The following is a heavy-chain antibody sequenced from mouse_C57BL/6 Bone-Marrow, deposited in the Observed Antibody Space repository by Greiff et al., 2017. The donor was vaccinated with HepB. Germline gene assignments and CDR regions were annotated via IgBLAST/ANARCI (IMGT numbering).Heavy chain of an antibody. CDR1: GYAFSSSW. V-gene: IGHV1-82*01. Sequence: QVQLQQSGPELVKPGASVKISCKASGYAFSSSWMNWVKQRPGKGLEWIGRIYPGDGDTNYNGKFKGKATLTADKSSSTAYMQLSSLTSEDSAVYFCARIYYYGSSYGDYAMDYWGQGTSVTVSS. CDR3: ARIYYYGSSYGDYAMDY. D-gene: IGHD1-1*01. CDR2: IYPGDGDT. J-gene: IGHJ4*01.